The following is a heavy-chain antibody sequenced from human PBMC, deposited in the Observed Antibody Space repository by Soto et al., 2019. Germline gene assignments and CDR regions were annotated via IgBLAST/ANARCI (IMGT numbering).Heavy chain of an antibody. V-gene: IGHV3-74*01. CDR1: GFTFSSYW. D-gene: IGHD2-2*01. CDR2: INSDGSST. J-gene: IGHJ3*02. CDR3: ARGPIKYQLVRDDAFDI. Sequence: GGSLTLSCAASGFTFSSYWMHWVREAPGKGLVWVSRINSDGSSTSYADSVKGRFTISRDNAKNTLYLQMNSLRAEDTAVYYCARGPIKYQLVRDDAFDIWGQGTMVTVSS.